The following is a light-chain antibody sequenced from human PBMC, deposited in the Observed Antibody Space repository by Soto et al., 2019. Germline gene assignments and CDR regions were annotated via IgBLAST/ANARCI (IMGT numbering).Light chain of an antibody. Sequence: QSALTQPPSASGSPGQSVTISCTGTTSDVGGYNYVSWYQQHPGKAPKLLVYDVDKRPSGVPDRFSGSKSGNTASLTVSGLQAEDEADYYCSSYSSSTTPVVFGGGTKLTVL. J-gene: IGLJ2*01. CDR3: SSYSSSTTPVV. V-gene: IGLV2-8*01. CDR1: TSDVGGYNY. CDR2: DVD.